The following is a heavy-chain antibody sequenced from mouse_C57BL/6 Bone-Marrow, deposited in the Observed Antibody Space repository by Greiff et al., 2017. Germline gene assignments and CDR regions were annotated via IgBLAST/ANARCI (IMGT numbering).Heavy chain of an antibody. Sequence: VQLQQSGPGLVQPSQSLSITCTVSGFSLTSYGVHWVRQSPGKGLEWLGVIWSGGSTDYNAAFISRLSISKDNSKSQVFFKMNSLQADDTAIYYCATREPQGVWGTGTTVTVSS. V-gene: IGHV2-2*01. CDR1: GFSLTSYG. CDR2: IWSGGST. CDR3: ATREPQGV. J-gene: IGHJ1*03.